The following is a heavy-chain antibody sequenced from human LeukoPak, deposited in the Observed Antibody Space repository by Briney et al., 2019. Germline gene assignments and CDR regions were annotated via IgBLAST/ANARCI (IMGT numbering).Heavy chain of an antibody. CDR1: GFTFDDYA. V-gene: IGHV3-9*01. Sequence: GGSLRLSCAASGFTFDDYAMHWVRQAPGKGLEWVSGISWNSGSIGYADSVKGRFTISRDNAKNSLYLQMNSLRAEDTALYYCAKDSAAAGPPFDYWGQGTLVTVSS. J-gene: IGHJ4*02. CDR3: AKDSAAAGPPFDY. CDR2: ISWNSGSI. D-gene: IGHD6-13*01.